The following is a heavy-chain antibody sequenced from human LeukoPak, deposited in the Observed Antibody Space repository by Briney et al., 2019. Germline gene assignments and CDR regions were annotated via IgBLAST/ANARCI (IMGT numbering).Heavy chain of an antibody. J-gene: IGHJ3*02. D-gene: IGHD3-10*01. CDR3: ARHQGVLWFGELSREDAFDI. Sequence: GASVKVSCKASGYTFTGYYIHWVRQAPGQGLEWMGWINTNTGNPTYAQGFTGRFVFSLDTSVSTAYLQISSLKAEDTAVYYCARHQGVLWFGELSREDAFDIWGQGTMVTVSS. V-gene: IGHV7-4-1*02. CDR1: GYTFTGYY. CDR2: INTNTGNP.